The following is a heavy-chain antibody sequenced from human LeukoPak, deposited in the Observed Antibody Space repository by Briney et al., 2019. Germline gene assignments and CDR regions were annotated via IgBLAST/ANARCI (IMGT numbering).Heavy chain of an antibody. CDR1: GFTFSSYA. CDR2: ISYDGSNK. CDR3: ARDSMVLLWFGEYDY. V-gene: IGHV3-30-3*01. Sequence: GGSLRLSCAASGFTFSSYAMHWVRQAPGKGLEWVAVISYDGSNKYYADSVKGRFTISRDNSKNTLYLQMNSLRAEDTAVYYCARDSMVLLWFGEYDYWGQGTLVTVSS. D-gene: IGHD3-10*01. J-gene: IGHJ4*02.